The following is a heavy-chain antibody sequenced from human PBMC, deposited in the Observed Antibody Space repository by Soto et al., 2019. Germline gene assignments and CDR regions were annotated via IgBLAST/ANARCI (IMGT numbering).Heavy chain of an antibody. D-gene: IGHD3-22*01. CDR1: GFTFSTYN. CDR2: ISDSSSTI. V-gene: IGHV3-48*01. CDR3: AGDDYPYYDDSSGYHFDY. Sequence: EVQLVESGGGLVQPGGSLRLSCAASGFTFSTYNMNWVRQAPGKGLEWVSYISDSSSTIHYADSVKGRFTISRDNAKNSLYLKMNSLRAVDTAVCDCAGDDYPYYDDSSGYHFDYWGQGALVTVSS. J-gene: IGHJ4*02.